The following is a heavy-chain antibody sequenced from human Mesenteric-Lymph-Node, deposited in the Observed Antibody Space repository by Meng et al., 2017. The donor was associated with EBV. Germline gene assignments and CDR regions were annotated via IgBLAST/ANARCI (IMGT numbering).Heavy chain of an antibody. CDR2: ISYDGSNK. D-gene: IGHD5-18*01. CDR3: ASSAGYSYSYFDY. CDR1: GFTFSSYA. Sequence: QVQLVESGXGGVQPXRALRLXCAASGFTFSSYAVHWVRQAPGKGLEWVAVISYDGSNKYYADSVKGRFTISRDNSKNTLYLQMNSLRAEDTAVYYCASSAGYSYSYFDYWGQGTRVTVSS. V-gene: IGHV3-30-3*01. J-gene: IGHJ4*02.